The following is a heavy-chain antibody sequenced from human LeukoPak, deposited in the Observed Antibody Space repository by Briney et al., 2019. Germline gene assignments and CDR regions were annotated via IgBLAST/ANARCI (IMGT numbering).Heavy chain of an antibody. J-gene: IGHJ3*02. CDR2: ISGSGGTT. CDR1: GFTFSSYG. D-gene: IGHD5-18*01. CDR3: AKDPPTVMANAFHI. V-gene: IGHV3-23*01. Sequence: GGSLRLSCAASGFTFSSYGMSWVRQAPGKGLEWVSSISGSGGTTYYADSVKGRFTISRDNSKNTLYLQMNSLRADDTAVYSCAKDPPTVMANAFHIWGQGTVVTVS.